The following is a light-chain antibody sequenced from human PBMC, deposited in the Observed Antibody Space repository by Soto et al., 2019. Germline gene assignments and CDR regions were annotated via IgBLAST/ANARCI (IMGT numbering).Light chain of an antibody. J-gene: IGKJ2*01. CDR1: QNVGSN. CDR2: GTS. V-gene: IGKV3-15*01. CDR3: QQYNNWPYT. Sequence: EIVMTQSPVTLSVSPGERAALSCRASQNVGSNFAWYQQIPGQAPRVLIYGTSPRDTGFPARFSGSGSATDFTLTISRLQSEDFAVYYCQQYNNWPYTFGQGTRLEIK.